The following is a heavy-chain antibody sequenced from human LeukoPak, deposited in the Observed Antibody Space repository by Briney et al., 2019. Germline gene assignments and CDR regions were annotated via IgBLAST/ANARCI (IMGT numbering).Heavy chain of an antibody. J-gene: IGHJ4*02. Sequence: GGSLRLSCAASGNYWMHWVRQAPGKGLVWVSHINSDGSWTSYADSVKGRFTISKDNAKNTAYLQMNNLRAEDTAVYYCVSFYETYWGRGTLVTVSS. CDR3: VSFYETY. CDR1: GNYW. V-gene: IGHV3-74*01. CDR2: INSDGSWT. D-gene: IGHD2-2*01.